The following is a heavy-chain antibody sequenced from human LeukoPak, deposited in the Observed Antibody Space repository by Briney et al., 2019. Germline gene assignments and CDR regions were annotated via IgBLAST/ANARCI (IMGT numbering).Heavy chain of an antibody. CDR3: ARAHGEYYYDSSGYPYYFDY. J-gene: IGHJ4*02. Sequence: GASVKVSCKASGYTFTSYDINWVRQAPGQGLEWMGGIIPIFGTANYAQKFQGRVTITTDESTSTAYMELSSLRSEDTAVYYCARAHGEYYYDSSGYPYYFDYWGQGTLVTVSS. V-gene: IGHV1-69*05. CDR1: GYTFTSYD. D-gene: IGHD3-22*01. CDR2: IIPIFGTA.